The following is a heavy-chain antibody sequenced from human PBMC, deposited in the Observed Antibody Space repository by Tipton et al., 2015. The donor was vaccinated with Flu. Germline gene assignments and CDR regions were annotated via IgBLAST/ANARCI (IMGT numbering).Heavy chain of an antibody. Sequence: PGLVKPSETLSLICTVSGDSIAHYYWSWIRQPPGKGLEWIGYIYNIVTSNYSPSLKSRLSISVDSSKNRIFLRLTSVTAADTAVYYCARARAPYYYYAMDVWGQGTTVTVSS. V-gene: IGHV4-59*01. J-gene: IGHJ6*02. CDR3: ARARAPYYYYAMDV. CDR1: GDSIAHYY. CDR2: IYNIVTS. D-gene: IGHD3-10*01.